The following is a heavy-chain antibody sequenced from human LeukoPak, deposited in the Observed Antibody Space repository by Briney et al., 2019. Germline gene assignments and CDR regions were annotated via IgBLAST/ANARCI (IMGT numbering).Heavy chain of an antibody. CDR2: MFHSGDT. J-gene: IGHJ6*03. CDR3: AREPVVAAYMDV. Sequence: PSETLSLTCDVSGYSIRSGSYWGWTRRPPGKGLEWIGCMFHSGDTYHNPSLKSRVTISADTSKNQFSLKLTSVTAADTAVYYCAREPVVAAYMDVWGKGTTVTVSS. V-gene: IGHV4-38-2*02. D-gene: IGHD2-15*01. CDR1: GYSIRSGSY.